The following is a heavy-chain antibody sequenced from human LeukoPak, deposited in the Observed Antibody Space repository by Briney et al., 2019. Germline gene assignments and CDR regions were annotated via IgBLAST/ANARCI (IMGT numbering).Heavy chain of an antibody. D-gene: IGHD5-12*01. CDR3: ARHRSGYERAYFDH. J-gene: IGHJ4*02. CDR2: IYPGDSDT. Sequence: GESLKISCKGSGYSFTNYWIGWVRQMPGKGLGWMGIIYPGDSDTRSSPSFQGQVTFSADKSISTAYLQWTSLKASDTAMYYCARHRSGYERAYFDHWGQGTLVTVSS. CDR1: GYSFTNYW. V-gene: IGHV5-51*01.